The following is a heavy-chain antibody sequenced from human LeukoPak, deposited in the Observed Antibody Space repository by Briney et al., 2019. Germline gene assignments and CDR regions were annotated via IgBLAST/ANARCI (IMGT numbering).Heavy chain of an antibody. CDR3: ARDRVVTPFGNDRYFDL. CDR1: GFTVSSNY. CDR2: IYSGGST. D-gene: IGHD4-23*01. V-gene: IGHV3-53*01. J-gene: IGHJ2*01. Sequence: PGGSLRLSCAASGFTVSSNYMSWVRQAPGKGLEWVSVIYSGGSTYYADSVKGRFTISRDNSKNTLYLQMNSLRAEDTAVYYCARDRVVTPFGNDRYFDLWGRGTLDTVSS.